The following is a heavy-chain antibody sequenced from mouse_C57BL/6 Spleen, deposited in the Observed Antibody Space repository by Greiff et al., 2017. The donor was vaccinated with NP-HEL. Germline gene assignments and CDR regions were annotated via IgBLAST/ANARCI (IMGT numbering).Heavy chain of an antibody. J-gene: IGHJ3*01. CDR1: GYAFSSSW. CDR3: ARSFSTPERGPFAY. Sequence: VQLVESGPELVKPGASVKISCKASGYAFSSSWMNWVKQRPGKGLEWIGRVYPGDGDTNYNGKFKGKATLTADKSSSTAYMQLSSLTSEDSAVYFCARSFSTPERGPFAYGGQGTLVTVSA. CDR2: VYPGDGDT. V-gene: IGHV1-82*01.